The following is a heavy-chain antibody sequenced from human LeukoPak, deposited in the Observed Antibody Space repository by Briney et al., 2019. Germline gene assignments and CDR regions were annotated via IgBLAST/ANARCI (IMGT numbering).Heavy chain of an antibody. V-gene: IGHV4-39*02. CDR3: ARRFGSEGFDP. J-gene: IGHJ5*02. Sequence: SETLSLTCSVSGASITSNSYYWGWIRQPPGKGLEWLGTISYSGDTYYNPSLKSRVTIYVDTSKNHFSLKLSSVTAADTAVYYCARRFGSEGFDPWGQGTLVTVSS. D-gene: IGHD3-10*01. CDR1: GASITSNSYY. CDR2: ISYSGDT.